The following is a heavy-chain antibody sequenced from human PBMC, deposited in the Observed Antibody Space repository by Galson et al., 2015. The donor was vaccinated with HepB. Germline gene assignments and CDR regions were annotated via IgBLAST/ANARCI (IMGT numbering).Heavy chain of an antibody. Sequence: SLRLSCAASGFTFSSYAMSWVRQAPGKGLEWVSAISGSGGSTYYADSVKGRFTISRDNSKNTLYLQMNSLRAEDTAVYYCAKVGDIVVEGAYFDYWGQGTLVTVSS. D-gene: IGHD2-15*01. CDR2: ISGSGGST. V-gene: IGHV3-23*01. J-gene: IGHJ4*02. CDR1: GFTFSSYA. CDR3: AKVGDIVVEGAYFDY.